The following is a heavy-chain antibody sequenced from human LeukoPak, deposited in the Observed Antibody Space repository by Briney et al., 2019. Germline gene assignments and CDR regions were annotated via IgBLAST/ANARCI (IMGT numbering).Heavy chain of an antibody. D-gene: IGHD4-23*01. CDR2: IYWDGDK. CDR3: AHSKVVTPIIKWLDP. Sequence: SGPTLVKPAQTLKLTCTFSGFSLSTNGVGVGWIRQPPGKALEWLALIYWDGDKRYSPSLKSRVTITKDTFKNQVVFTMTNMDPVDTATYYCAHSKVVTPIIKWLDPWGQGILVTVSS. V-gene: IGHV2-5*02. J-gene: IGHJ5*02. CDR1: GFSLSTNGVG.